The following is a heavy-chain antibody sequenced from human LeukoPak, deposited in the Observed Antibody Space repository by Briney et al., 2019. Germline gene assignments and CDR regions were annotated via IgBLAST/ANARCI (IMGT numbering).Heavy chain of an antibody. J-gene: IGHJ6*03. CDR3: ARDRYSYYYYYMDV. Sequence: SETLSLTCTVSGGSISSGGYYWSWIRQHPGKGLEWIGYIYYSGSTYYNPSLKSRVTISVDTSKNQFSLKLSSVTAADTAVYYCARDRYSYYYYYMDVWGKGTTVTVSS. D-gene: IGHD5-18*01. CDR2: IYYSGST. V-gene: IGHV4-31*03. CDR1: GGSISSGGYY.